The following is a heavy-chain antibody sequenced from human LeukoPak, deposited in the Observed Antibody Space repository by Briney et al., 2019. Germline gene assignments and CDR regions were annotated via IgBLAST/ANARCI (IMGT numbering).Heavy chain of an antibody. Sequence: PGGSLRLSCAGSGFTFDDYGMSWVRQAPGKGLEWVSGINWNGGSTGYADSVKGRFTISRDNAKNSLYLQMNSLRAEDTALYYCARGHCSSTSCPVDYWGQGTLVTVSS. CDR2: INWNGGST. J-gene: IGHJ4*02. V-gene: IGHV3-20*04. CDR3: ARGHCSSTSCPVDY. D-gene: IGHD2-2*01. CDR1: GFTFDDYG.